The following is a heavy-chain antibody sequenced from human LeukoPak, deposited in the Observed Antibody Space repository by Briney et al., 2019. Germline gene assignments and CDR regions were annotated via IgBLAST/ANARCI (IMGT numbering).Heavy chain of an antibody. CDR1: GYTFTGYY. CDR3: YYDSSGYYIPVYPNDAFDI. D-gene: IGHD3-22*01. Sequence: GASAKVSCKASGYTFTGYYMHWVRQAPGQGLEWMGWINPNSGGTNYAQKFQGRVTMTRDTSISTAYMELSRLRSDDTAVYYCYYDSSGYYIPVYPNDAFDIWGQGTMVTVSS. J-gene: IGHJ3*02. CDR2: INPNSGGT. V-gene: IGHV1-2*02.